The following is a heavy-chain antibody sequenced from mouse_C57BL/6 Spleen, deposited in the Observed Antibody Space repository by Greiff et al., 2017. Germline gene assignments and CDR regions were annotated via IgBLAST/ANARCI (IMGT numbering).Heavy chain of an antibody. V-gene: IGHV1-52*01. D-gene: IGHD2-4*01. CDR1: GFNIKDYY. CDR2: IYPSDSET. J-gene: IGHJ3*01. CDR3: AREGVWDYGGWFAY. Sequence: VKLQESGAELVKPGASVKLSCTASGFNIKDYYMHWVKQRPIQGLEWIGYIYPSDSETHYNQKFKDKATLTVDKSSSTAYMQLSSLTSEDSAIYYCAREGVWDYGGWFAYWGQGTLVTVSA.